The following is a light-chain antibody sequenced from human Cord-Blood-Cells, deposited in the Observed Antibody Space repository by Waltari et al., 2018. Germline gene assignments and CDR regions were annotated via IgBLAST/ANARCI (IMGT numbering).Light chain of an antibody. CDR1: KSVCSN. J-gene: IGKJ4*01. Sequence: EVVMLQSPANLSVAPVERATLSCRARKSVCSNLAWYQQKPGQAPRLLIYGASTSAPGIPARFSGSGSGTEFTLTISSRQSEDFAVYYCQQYNNWPLTFGGGTKVEIK. V-gene: IGKV3-15*01. CDR3: QQYNNWPLT. CDR2: GAS.